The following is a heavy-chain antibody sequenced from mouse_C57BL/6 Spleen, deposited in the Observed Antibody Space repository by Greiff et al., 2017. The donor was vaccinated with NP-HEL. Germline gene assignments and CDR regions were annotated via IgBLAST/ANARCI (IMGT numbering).Heavy chain of an antibody. V-gene: IGHV6-6*01. J-gene: IGHJ2*01. Sequence: VQLKESGGGLVQPGGSMKLSCAASGITFSDAWMDWVRQSPEKGLEWVAEIRNKANNHATYYAESVKGRFTISRDDSKSSVYLQMNSLRAEDTGIYYCTATTVNYFDYWGQGTTLTVSS. CDR2: IRNKANNHAT. CDR1: GITFSDAW. D-gene: IGHD1-1*01. CDR3: TATTVNYFDY.